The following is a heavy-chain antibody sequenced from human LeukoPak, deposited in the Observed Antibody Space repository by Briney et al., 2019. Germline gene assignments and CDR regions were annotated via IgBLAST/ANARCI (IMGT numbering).Heavy chain of an antibody. D-gene: IGHD2-8*02. CDR2: ILYSGTA. Sequence: SETLSLTCSVSGGSISSDDYYWGWIRQPPGKGLEWIGYILYSGTAYYHPSLKSRVIISVDTSKNEFSLELTSVTAADTAVYYCARFRRGIYYFDYWGQGTLVTVSS. CDR3: ARFRRGIYYFDY. J-gene: IGHJ4*02. V-gene: IGHV4-30-4*01. CDR1: GGSISSDDYY.